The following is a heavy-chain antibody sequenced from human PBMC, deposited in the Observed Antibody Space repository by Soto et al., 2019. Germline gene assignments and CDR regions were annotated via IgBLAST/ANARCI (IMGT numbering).Heavy chain of an antibody. D-gene: IGHD2-2*01. J-gene: IGHJ4*02. CDR2: INPSGGTT. CDR1: GYIFTSYY. V-gene: IGHV1-46*01. Sequence: QVQLAQSGTEVKKPGASVKVSCKTSGYIFTSYYIHWVRQAPGQGLEWMGIINPSGGTTTYAQKSQGRVTMTRDTPTSTVYMELSSLRSEDTAVYYCARGPATAPDAYWGLGTLVTVSS. CDR3: ARGPATAPDAY.